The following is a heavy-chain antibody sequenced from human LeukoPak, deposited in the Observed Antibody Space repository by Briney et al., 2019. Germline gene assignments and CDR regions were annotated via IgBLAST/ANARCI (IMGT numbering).Heavy chain of an antibody. Sequence: SETLSLTCTVSGGSISSYYWSWIRQPPGKGLEWIGYIYYSGSTNYNPSLKSRVTISVDTSKNRFSLKLSSVTAADTAVYYCARVRYSSRFDYWGQGTLVTVSS. CDR2: IYYSGST. CDR3: ARVRYSSRFDY. D-gene: IGHD6-13*01. J-gene: IGHJ4*02. V-gene: IGHV4-59*01. CDR1: GGSISSYY.